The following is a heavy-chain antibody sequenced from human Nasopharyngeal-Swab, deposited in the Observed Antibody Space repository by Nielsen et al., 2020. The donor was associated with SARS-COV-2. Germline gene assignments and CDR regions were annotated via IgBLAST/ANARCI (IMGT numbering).Heavy chain of an antibody. D-gene: IGHD2-21*01. Sequence: WVRQAPGQGLEWMGWISAYNGNTNYAQKLQGRVTMTTDTSTSTAYMELRSLRSDDTAVYYCARVVVIHGAMDVWGQGTTVTVSS. V-gene: IGHV1-18*01. J-gene: IGHJ6*02. CDR3: ARVVVIHGAMDV. CDR2: ISAYNGNT.